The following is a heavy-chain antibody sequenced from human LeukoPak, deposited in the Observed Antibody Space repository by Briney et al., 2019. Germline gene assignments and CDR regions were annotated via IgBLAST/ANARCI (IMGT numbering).Heavy chain of an antibody. J-gene: IGHJ4*02. CDR1: GYTFTSYG. Sequence: GASVKVSCTASGYTFTSYGISWVRQAPGQGLEWMGWISAYNGNTNYSQKLQGRVTMTTATSTSTAYMDLRSMRSDDAAVYYCARDGHVGGIQLWYWGQGTLVSVSS. V-gene: IGHV1-18*01. CDR2: ISAYNGNT. D-gene: IGHD5-18*01. CDR3: ARDGHVGGIQLWY.